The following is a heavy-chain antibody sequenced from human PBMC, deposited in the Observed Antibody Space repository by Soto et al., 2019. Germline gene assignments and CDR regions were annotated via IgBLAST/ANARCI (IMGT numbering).Heavy chain of an antibody. CDR1: GFTFGDYA. CDR2: IRSKAYGGTT. CDR3: TRGLLRYDFWSGYSNDGMDA. V-gene: IGHV3-49*04. D-gene: IGHD3-3*01. Sequence: GGSLRLSCTASGFTFGDYAMSWVRQAPGKGLEWVGFIRSKAYGGTTEYAASVKGRFTISRDDSKSIAYLQMNSLKTEDTAVYYCTRGLLRYDFWSGYSNDGMDAGGEGTTVTVSS. J-gene: IGHJ6*04.